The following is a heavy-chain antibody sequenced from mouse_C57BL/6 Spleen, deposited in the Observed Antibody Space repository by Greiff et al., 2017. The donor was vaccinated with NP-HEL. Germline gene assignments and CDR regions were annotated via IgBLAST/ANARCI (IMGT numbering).Heavy chain of an antibody. D-gene: IGHD2-2*01. V-gene: IGHV14-4*01. CDR1: GFNIKDDY. Sequence: EVQLVESGAELVRPGASVKLSCTASGFNIKDDYMHWVKQRPEQGLEWIGWIDPENGDTEYASKFQGKATITADTSSNTAYLQLSSLTSEDTAVYYCTGIYYGYDGYFDYWGQGTTLTVSS. CDR3: TGIYYGYDGYFDY. J-gene: IGHJ2*01. CDR2: IDPENGDT.